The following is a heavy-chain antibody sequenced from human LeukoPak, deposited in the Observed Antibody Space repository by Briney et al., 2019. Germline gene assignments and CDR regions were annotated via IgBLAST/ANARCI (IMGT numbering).Heavy chain of an antibody. CDR3: ATPSGGY. Sequence: GGSLRLSCAASGFAVFSNHMNWVRQAPGKGLEWVSVIYSDGDTSYADSVKGRFTISRDISKNTLYLQMNSLRAEDTAVYYCATPSGGYWGQGTLVTVSS. V-gene: IGHV3-66*01. D-gene: IGHD6-25*01. J-gene: IGHJ4*02. CDR2: IYSDGDT. CDR1: GFAVFSNH.